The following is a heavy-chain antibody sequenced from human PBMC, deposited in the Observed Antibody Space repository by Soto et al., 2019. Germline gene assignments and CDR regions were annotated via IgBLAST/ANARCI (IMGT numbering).Heavy chain of an antibody. CDR1: GYTFTGYY. D-gene: IGHD6-13*01. CDR3: ARGAYSSSWYHTTFDP. V-gene: IGHV1-2*04. J-gene: IGHJ5*02. CDR2: INPNSGGT. Sequence: ASVKVSCKASGYTFTGYYMHWVRQAPGQGLEWMGWINPNSGGTNYAQKFQGWVTMTRDTSISTAYMELSRLRSDDTAVYYCARGAYSSSWYHTTFDPWGQGTLVTVSS.